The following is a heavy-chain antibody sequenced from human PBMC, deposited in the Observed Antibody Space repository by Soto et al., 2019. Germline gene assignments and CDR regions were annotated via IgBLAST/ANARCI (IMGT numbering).Heavy chain of an antibody. V-gene: IGHV1-69*01. CDR3: ARVLVGCTGGNCYYYYGMDV. J-gene: IGHJ6*02. Sequence: QVQLVQSGAEVKKPGSSVKVSCKASGGTFSSCAITWVRQAPGQGREWMGGIIPFFGTANYAQKFQGRVTITGDESTGTAYMELSSLRYEDTAVYYCARVLVGCTGGNCYYYYGMDVWGQGTTVIVSS. D-gene: IGHD2-8*02. CDR2: IIPFFGTA. CDR1: GGTFSSCA.